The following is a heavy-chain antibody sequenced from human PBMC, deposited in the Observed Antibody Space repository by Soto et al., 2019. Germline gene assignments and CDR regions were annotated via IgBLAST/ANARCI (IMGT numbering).Heavy chain of an antibody. D-gene: IGHD3-22*01. CDR2: ISGSDGST. V-gene: IGHV3-23*01. Sequence: GGSLRLSCAASGFTFSSYAMSWVRQAPGKGLEWVSAISGSDGSTYYADSVKGRFTISRDNSKNTLYLQMNSLRAEDTAVYYCAKLSDMYVVVIHCYYWGQGTLVTVSS. CDR1: GFTFSSYA. CDR3: AKLSDMYVVVIHCYY. J-gene: IGHJ4*02.